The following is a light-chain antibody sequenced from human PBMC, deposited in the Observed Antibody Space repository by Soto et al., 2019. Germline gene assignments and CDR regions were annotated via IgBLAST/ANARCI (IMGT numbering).Light chain of an antibody. CDR3: QQLGSSPYT. CDR1: QSVSSSY. Sequence: EIELTQSPGTLSLSPGERATLSCRASQSVSSSYLAWYQQKPGQAPRLLIYGASSSATGIPDRFSGSGSGTDFTLTISRLEPEDFAVYYCQQLGSSPYTFGQGTKLEIK. CDR2: GAS. V-gene: IGKV3-20*01. J-gene: IGKJ2*01.